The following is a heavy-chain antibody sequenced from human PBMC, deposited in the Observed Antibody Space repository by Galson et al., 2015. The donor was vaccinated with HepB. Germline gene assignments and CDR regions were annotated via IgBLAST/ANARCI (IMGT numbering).Heavy chain of an antibody. Sequence: SLRLSCAVSGFTFSTYGMHWVRQAPGKGPEWVAFIRYDGSNEYYADSVKGRFTISRDNSKNTLYLQMNSLRAEDTAVYYCAKRDDTYKYYFDYWGQGTLVTVSS. J-gene: IGHJ4*02. CDR3: AKRDDTYKYYFDY. V-gene: IGHV3-30*02. CDR2: IRYDGSNE. CDR1: GFTFSTYG. D-gene: IGHD3-9*01.